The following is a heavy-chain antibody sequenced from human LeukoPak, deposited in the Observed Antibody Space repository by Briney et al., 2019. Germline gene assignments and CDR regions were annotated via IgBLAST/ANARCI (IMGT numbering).Heavy chain of an antibody. J-gene: IGHJ4*02. D-gene: IGHD5-18*01. Sequence: GGSLRLSCAASGFSFGTFWMSWVRQAPGKGLEWVANIKQDGNEKYYVDSVKGRFTISRDNAKNSLYLQMNSLRAEDTAVYYCARDRWGYSYGGDWGQGTLVTVSS. CDR3: ARDRWGYSYGGD. CDR1: GFSFGTFW. CDR2: IKQDGNEK. V-gene: IGHV3-7*01.